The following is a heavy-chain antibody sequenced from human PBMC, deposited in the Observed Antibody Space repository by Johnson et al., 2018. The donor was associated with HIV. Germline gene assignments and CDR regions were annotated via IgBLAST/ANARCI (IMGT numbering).Heavy chain of an antibody. CDR1: GFTFSNYA. V-gene: IGHV3-30-3*02. CDR3: AKMAPLLRYFDWLLYDDAFDI. J-gene: IGHJ3*02. Sequence: QVQLLESGGGLVQPGSSLRLSCAASGFTFSNYAVHWVRQAPGKGLEWVAVISSDGSAKYYADSVKGPFIISRDNSKNTLYLQINSLRAEDTAVYYCAKMAPLLRYFDWLLYDDAFDIWGQGTMVTVSS. CDR2: ISSDGSAK. D-gene: IGHD3-9*01.